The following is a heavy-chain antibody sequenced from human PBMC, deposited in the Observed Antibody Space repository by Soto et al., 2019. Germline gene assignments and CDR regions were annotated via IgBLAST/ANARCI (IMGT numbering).Heavy chain of an antibody. V-gene: IGHV3-64D*06. CDR2: IRDTGDST. J-gene: IGHJ6*02. Sequence: PWGSLRLTCTGSGFTFNNFAMHWIRKPQGPGIEYVSSIRDTGDSTFHTDCVKGRSIMSREQSKLTLFLQMSSVRVDDTGVYYVVKASRGEYYYYYKRVDVWGQGAKVTVSS. CDR1: GFTFNNFA. D-gene: IGHD3-16*01. CDR3: VKASRGEYYYYYKRVDV.